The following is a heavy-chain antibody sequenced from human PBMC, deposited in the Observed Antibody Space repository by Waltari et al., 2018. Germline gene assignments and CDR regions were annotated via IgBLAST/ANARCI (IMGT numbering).Heavy chain of an antibody. V-gene: IGHV3-23*03. Sequence: EVQLLESGGGLVKPGGSLSLSRAASGFTFRSYAMTWFRQAPGKGLEWVSVIYSGGSTYYADSVKGRFTISRDNSKNTLYLQMNSLRAEDTAVYYCAKIYDILTGPFDYWGQGTLVTVSS. D-gene: IGHD3-9*01. CDR3: AKIYDILTGPFDY. CDR1: GFTFRSYA. CDR2: IYSGGST. J-gene: IGHJ4*02.